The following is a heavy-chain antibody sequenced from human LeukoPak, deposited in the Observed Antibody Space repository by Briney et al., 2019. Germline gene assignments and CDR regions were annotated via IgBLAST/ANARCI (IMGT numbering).Heavy chain of an antibody. CDR2: IIPIFGTA. Sequence: ASVKVSCKASGGTFSSYAISWVRQAPRQGLEWMGGIIPIFGTANYAQKFQGRVTITADKSTSTAYMELSSLRSEDTAVYYCARDQQWLAVNGMDVWGQGTTVTVSS. CDR1: GGTFSSYA. CDR3: ARDQQWLAVNGMDV. V-gene: IGHV1-69*06. J-gene: IGHJ6*02. D-gene: IGHD6-19*01.